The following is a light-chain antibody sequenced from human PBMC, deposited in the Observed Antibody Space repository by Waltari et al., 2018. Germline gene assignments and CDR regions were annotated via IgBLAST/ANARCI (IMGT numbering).Light chain of an antibody. CDR2: KTN. CDR1: SCNLENHW. V-gene: IGLV1-47*01. Sequence: QSVLTQPPSASATPGQRVTISCSARSCNLENHWVYWYQPLPGTAPKLRIYKTNQRPSWVPDRFSGSKSGTSASLAISGLRSEDEADYYCAAWDDCLSSVVFGGGTKLTAL. J-gene: IGLJ3*02. CDR3: AAWDDCLSSVV.